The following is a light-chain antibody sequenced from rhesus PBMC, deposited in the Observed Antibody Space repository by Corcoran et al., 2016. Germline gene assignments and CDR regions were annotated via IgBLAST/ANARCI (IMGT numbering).Light chain of an antibody. V-gene: IGLV7-76*01. CDR1: TGAVTSGNY. CDR2: NTN. Sequence: QAVVTQEPSLTVSPGWTVSLTCGSNTGAVTSGNYPNWIQQKPGQAPRGLIYNTNNKHSWTPARFSGSLAGGKAALTLSGAQPEDEADYYCLLYYSGADVFGGGTKLTVL. CDR3: LLYYSGADV. J-gene: IGLJ6*01.